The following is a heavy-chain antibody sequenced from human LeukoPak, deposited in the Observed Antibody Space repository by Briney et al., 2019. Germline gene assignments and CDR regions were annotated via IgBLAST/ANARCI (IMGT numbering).Heavy chain of an antibody. V-gene: IGHV1-2*02. CDR2: INPNSGGT. J-gene: IGHJ1*01. CDR1: GYIFTGYY. Sequence: GASVKVSCKASGYIFTGYYMHWVRQAPGQGLEWMGWINPNSGGTNSAQKFQGRVTMTRDTSISTAYMELSRLRSDDTAVYYCARDSDYCSGGSCYVFFPGYFQHWGQGTLVTVSS. CDR3: ARDSDYCSGGSCYVFFPGYFQH. D-gene: IGHD2-15*01.